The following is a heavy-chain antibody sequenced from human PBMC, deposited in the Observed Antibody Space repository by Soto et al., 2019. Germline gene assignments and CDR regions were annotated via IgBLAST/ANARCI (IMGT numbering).Heavy chain of an antibody. V-gene: IGHV1-2*04. CDR3: ARELPGIAAAYQSRRFDP. CDR2: INPNSGGT. D-gene: IGHD6-13*01. CDR1: GYTFTGYY. Sequence: ASVKVSCKASGYTFTGYYMHWVRQAPGQGLEWMGWINPNSGGTNYAQKFQGWVTMTRDTSISTAYMELSRLRSDDTAVYYCARELPGIAAAYQSRRFDPWGQGTLVTVAS. J-gene: IGHJ5*02.